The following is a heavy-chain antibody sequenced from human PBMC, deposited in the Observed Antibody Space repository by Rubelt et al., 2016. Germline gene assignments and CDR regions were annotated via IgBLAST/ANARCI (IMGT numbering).Heavy chain of an antibody. V-gene: IGHV3-23*04. CDR2: ISGSGGST. CDR1: GFTFSSYA. CDR3: TTDPGFGGGYDY. J-gene: IGHJ4*02. Sequence: EVQLVESGGGLVQPGGSLRLSCAASGFTFSSYAMSWVRQAPGKGLEWVSAISGSGGSTYYADSVKGRFTISRDNSKNTLYLQMNSLKTEDTAVYYCTTDPGFGGGYDYWGQGTLVTVSS. D-gene: IGHD3-10*01.